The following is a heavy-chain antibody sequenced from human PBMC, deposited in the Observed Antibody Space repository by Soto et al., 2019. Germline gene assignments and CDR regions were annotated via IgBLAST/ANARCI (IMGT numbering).Heavy chain of an antibody. Sequence: QVQLVESGGGVVQPGKSLSLSCAASGFTFSSYAMHWVRQAPGKGLEWVSVILFDGSNKYYADSVKGRFTISRDNSKNTRFLEVNSLRAEDTAVYYCARGRRAGPFWYFDLWGRGTLVTVSS. CDR3: ARGRRAGPFWYFDL. CDR2: ILFDGSNK. V-gene: IGHV3-30-3*01. J-gene: IGHJ2*01. CDR1: GFTFSSYA.